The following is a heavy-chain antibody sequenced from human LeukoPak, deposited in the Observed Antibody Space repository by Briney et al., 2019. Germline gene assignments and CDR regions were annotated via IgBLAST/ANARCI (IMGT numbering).Heavy chain of an antibody. CDR3: AKSGRSYDSSSGYFFFDS. CDR1: GFTFSTHA. CDR2: LTFSGAMT. Sequence: PGGSLRLSCAASGFTFSTHAMTWVRQVPGKGLEWVSSLTFSGAMTADSVKGRFTVSRDNSKNTLFLQMDSLRDEDTAIYYCAKSGRSYDSSSGYFFFDSWGQGTLVTVSS. J-gene: IGHJ4*02. V-gene: IGHV3-23*01. D-gene: IGHD3-22*01.